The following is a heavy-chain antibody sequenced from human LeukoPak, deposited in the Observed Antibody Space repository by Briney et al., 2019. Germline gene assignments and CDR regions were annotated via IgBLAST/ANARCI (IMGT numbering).Heavy chain of an antibody. CDR1: GFTFGSYS. CDR3: ARDRCSGGSCYKSH. Sequence: PGGSLRRSCAAYGFTFGSYSMNWVRQAPGKGLEWASYISSSSSTIYYADSVKGRFTISRDNAKNSLYLQMNSLRAEDTAVYYCARDRCSGGSCYKSHWGQGTLVTVSS. D-gene: IGHD2-15*01. V-gene: IGHV3-48*01. CDR2: ISSSSSTI. J-gene: IGHJ4*02.